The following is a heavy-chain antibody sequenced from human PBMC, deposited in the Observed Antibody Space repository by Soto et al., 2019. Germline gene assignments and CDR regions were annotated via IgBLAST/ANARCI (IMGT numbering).Heavy chain of an antibody. D-gene: IGHD3-3*01. CDR1: GYTFTSYY. J-gene: IGHJ3*02. CDR3: ARDRSSITIFGVDAFDI. CDR2: INPSGGST. Sequence: ASVTVSCKASGYTFTSYYMHWVRQAPGQGLEWVGIINPSGGSTSYAQKFQGRVTMTRDTSTSTVYMELSSPRSEDTAVYYCARDRSSITIFGVDAFDIWGQGTMVTVSS. V-gene: IGHV1-46*03.